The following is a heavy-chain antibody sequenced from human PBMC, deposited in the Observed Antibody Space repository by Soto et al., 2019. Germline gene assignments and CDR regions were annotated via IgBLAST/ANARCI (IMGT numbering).Heavy chain of an antibody. CDR2: IIPIFGTT. D-gene: IGHD6-19*01. Sequence: SVKVSCKTSGYTFTTYGISWVRQAPGQGPEWMGWIIPIFGTTNYAQKLQGRVTITADESTSTAYMELSSLRSEDTAVYYCARAPIAVAGTTYYYGMDVWGQGTTVTVSS. CDR3: ARAPIAVAGTTYYYGMDV. V-gene: IGHV1-69*13. J-gene: IGHJ6*02. CDR1: GYTFTTYG.